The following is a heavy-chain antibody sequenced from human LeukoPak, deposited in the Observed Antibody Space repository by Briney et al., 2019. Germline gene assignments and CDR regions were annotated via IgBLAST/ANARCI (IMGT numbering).Heavy chain of an antibody. D-gene: IGHD3-10*01. CDR1: GFTFSSYA. J-gene: IGHJ6*02. CDR3: AREESVVRGVKDYYGMDV. Sequence: GGSLRLSCAASGFTFSSYAMPWVRQAPGKGLEWVAVISYDGSNKYYADSVKGRFTISRVNSKNTLYLQMNSLRAEDTAVYYCAREESVVRGVKDYYGMDVWGQGTTVTVSS. V-gene: IGHV3-30-3*01. CDR2: ISYDGSNK.